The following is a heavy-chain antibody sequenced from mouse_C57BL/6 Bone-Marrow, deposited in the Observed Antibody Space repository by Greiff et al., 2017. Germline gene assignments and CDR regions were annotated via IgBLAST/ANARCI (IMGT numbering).Heavy chain of an antibody. Sequence: EVKVEESGGGLVKPGGSLKLSCAASGFTFSDYGMHWVRQAPEKGLEWVAYISSGSSTIYYADTVKGRFTISRDNAKNTLFLQMTSLRSEDTAMYYCAITHFDVWGTGTTVTVSS. CDR3: AITHFDV. D-gene: IGHD1-1*01. J-gene: IGHJ1*03. CDR2: ISSGSSTI. V-gene: IGHV5-17*01. CDR1: GFTFSDYG.